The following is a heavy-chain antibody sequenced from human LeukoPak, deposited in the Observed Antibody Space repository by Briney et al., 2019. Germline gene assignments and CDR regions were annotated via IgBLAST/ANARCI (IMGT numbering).Heavy chain of an antibody. Sequence: ASVKVSCKASGYTFTGYYMHWVRQAPGQGLEWMGWINPNSGGTNYAQKFQGRVTMTRDTSITTAYMELSRLRSDDTAVYYCARDMEATVTSDFAYWGQGTLVTVSS. D-gene: IGHD4-17*01. CDR2: INPNSGGT. J-gene: IGHJ4*02. V-gene: IGHV1-2*02. CDR1: GYTFTGYY. CDR3: ARDMEATVTSDFAY.